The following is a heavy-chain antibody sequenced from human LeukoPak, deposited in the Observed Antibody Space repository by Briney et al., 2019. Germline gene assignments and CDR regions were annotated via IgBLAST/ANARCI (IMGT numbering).Heavy chain of an antibody. D-gene: IGHD3-9*01. V-gene: IGHV4-30-4*02. CDR1: GGSISSGDYY. CDR3: ARVESAGYDIMTGYYPGHFDY. CDR2: IYYSGST. J-gene: IGHJ4*02. Sequence: SETLSLTCTVSGGSISSGDYYWSWIRQPPGKGLEWIGYIYYSGSTYYNPSLKSRVTISVDTSKNQFSLKLSSVTAADTAVYYCARVESAGYDIMTGYYPGHFDYWGQRTLVTVSS.